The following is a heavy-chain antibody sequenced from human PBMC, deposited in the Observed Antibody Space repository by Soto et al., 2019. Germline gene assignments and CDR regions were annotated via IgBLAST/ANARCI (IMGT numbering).Heavy chain of an antibody. CDR3: ARHFSVDYFDY. CDR1: GGSISSYY. Sequence: ASETLSLTCTVSGGSISSYYWSWIRQPPGKGLEWIGEIYHSGSTNYNPSLKSRVTISVDRSKNQFSLKLSSVTAADTAVYYCARHFSVDYFDYWGQGALVTVSS. CDR2: IYHSGST. J-gene: IGHJ4*02. V-gene: IGHV4-59*08.